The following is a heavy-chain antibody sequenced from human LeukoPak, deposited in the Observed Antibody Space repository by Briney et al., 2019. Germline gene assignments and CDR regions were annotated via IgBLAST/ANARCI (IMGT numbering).Heavy chain of an antibody. CDR3: ARGPYYYDSSGYYYFDY. CDR1: GFTFSSYW. Sequence: GGSLRLSCAAPGFTFSSYWMSWVRQAPGKGLEWVANIKQDGSEKYYVDSVEGRFTISRDNAKNSLYLQMNSLRAEDTAVYYCARGPYYYDSSGYYYFDYWGQGTLVTVSS. V-gene: IGHV3-7*04. D-gene: IGHD3-22*01. J-gene: IGHJ4*02. CDR2: IKQDGSEK.